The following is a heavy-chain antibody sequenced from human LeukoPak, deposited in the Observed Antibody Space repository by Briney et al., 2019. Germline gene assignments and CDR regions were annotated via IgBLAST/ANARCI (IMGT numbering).Heavy chain of an antibody. CDR1: GDSVSSSY. V-gene: IGHV4-59*02. D-gene: IGHD3-16*01. Sequence: SETLSLTCTVSGDSVSSSYWSWIRLPPGKGLEWIGYVFRSGIVHYNLPFKSRVSMSVDTSKNQLSLNQTSLTAADTAVYYCAREVVEGRIRLGELLAPFDYWGQGTPVTVSS. J-gene: IGHJ4*02. CDR2: VFRSGIV. CDR3: AREVVEGRIRLGELLAPFDY.